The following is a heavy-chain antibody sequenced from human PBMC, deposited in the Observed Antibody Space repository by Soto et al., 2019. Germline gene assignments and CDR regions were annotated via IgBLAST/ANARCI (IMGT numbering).Heavy chain of an antibody. Sequence: QVQLQESGPGLVKPSETLSLTCTVSSDSISSYYWSWIRQPPGKRLEWIGYISYSGSTDYNPSLTSRVTISGDTSKNQFSLKVSSVTAADTAVYYCARGTSWQLPFDYWGKGTLVTVSS. V-gene: IGHV4-59*01. CDR2: ISYSGST. CDR1: SDSISSYY. J-gene: IGHJ4*02. D-gene: IGHD6-13*01. CDR3: ARGTSWQLPFDY.